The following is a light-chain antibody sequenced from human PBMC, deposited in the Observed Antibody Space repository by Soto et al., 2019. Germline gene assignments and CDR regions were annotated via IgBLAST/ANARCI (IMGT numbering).Light chain of an antibody. V-gene: IGLV1-44*01. J-gene: IGLJ1*01. CDR1: RSNIGFNG. Sequence: QSVLTQPPSASGTPGQRVTISCSGRRSNIGFNGVNWYQHLPGMAPKLLIYSDNKRPSGGPDRFSGSKSGTPASLVISGLQSDDEADYYCAACHDGRHGWVFXSGTKVTVL. CDR2: SDN. CDR3: AACHDGRHGWV.